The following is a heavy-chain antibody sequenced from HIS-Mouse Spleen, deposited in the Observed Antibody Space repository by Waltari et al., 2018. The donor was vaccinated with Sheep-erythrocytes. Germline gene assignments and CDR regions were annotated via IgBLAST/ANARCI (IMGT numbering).Heavy chain of an antibody. CDR1: GGSFSGYY. J-gene: IGHJ3*02. CDR3: ALSVDLAGAFDI. V-gene: IGHV4-34*01. D-gene: IGHD6-19*01. Sequence: QVQLQQWGAGLLKPSETLSLTCAVYGGSFSGYYWSWIRQPPGKGLEWIGELNHSGSINYNPSLKSRVTISVDTSKNQFSLKLSSVTAADTAVYYCALSVDLAGAFDIWGQGTMVTVSS. CDR2: LNHSGSI.